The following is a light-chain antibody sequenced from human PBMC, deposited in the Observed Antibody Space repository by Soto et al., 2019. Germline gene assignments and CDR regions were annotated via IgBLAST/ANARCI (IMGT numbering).Light chain of an antibody. V-gene: IGKV3-15*01. CDR2: GAS. CDR3: QQYNYWPRT. Sequence: MVMTQSPATLSVSPGERATLSCRASLSVTSNLAWYQQKPGQAPRLLIYGASTRAAGIPARFSGSGSGTEFTLTISSLQSEDFAVYYCQQYNYWPRTFGQGTKV. CDR1: LSVTSN. J-gene: IGKJ1*01.